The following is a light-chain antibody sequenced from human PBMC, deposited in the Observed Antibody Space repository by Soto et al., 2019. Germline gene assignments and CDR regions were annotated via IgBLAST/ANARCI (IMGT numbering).Light chain of an antibody. CDR1: QSISSW. Sequence: DIQMTQSPSILSASVGDRVTISCRASQSISSWLAWYQQKPGKAPKLLIYDASNLESGVPSRFSGSGSGTEFTLTISSLQPDDFATYYCQQYNSYPITFGQGTRLEI. J-gene: IGKJ5*01. CDR2: DAS. CDR3: QQYNSYPIT. V-gene: IGKV1-5*01.